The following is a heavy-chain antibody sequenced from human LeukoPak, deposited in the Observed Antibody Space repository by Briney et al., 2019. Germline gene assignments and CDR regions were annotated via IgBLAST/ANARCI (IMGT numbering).Heavy chain of an antibody. D-gene: IGHD2-15*01. CDR2: INPNSGGT. V-gene: IGHV1-2*06. Sequence: ASVKVSCXASGYTFTGYYMHWVRLAPGQGLEWMGRINPNSGGTNYAQKFQGRVTMTRDTSISTAYMELSRLRSDDTAVYYCARIGLVSSGGSCYGWFDPWGQGTLVTVSS. J-gene: IGHJ5*02. CDR1: GYTFTGYY. CDR3: ARIGLVSSGGSCYGWFDP.